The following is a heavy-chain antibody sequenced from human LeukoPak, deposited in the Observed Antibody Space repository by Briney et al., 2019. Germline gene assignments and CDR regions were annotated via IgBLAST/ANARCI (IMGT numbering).Heavy chain of an antibody. CDR3: ARDAHITIFGVVIIQASGNNWFDH. V-gene: IGHV1-2*06. D-gene: IGHD3-3*01. CDR1: GYTFAGYY. Sequence: ASVKVSCKASGYTFAGYYMHWGRQGPGQGREWMGRINPNSGGTNYAQKFQGRVTMTRDTSISPAYMELSRLRSDDTAVYYCARDAHITIFGVVIIQASGNNWFDHWGQGTLVTVSS. CDR2: INPNSGGT. J-gene: IGHJ5*02.